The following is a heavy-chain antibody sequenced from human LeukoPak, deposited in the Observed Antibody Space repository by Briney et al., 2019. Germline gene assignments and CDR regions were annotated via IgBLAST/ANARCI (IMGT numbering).Heavy chain of an antibody. V-gene: IGHV4-59*08. CDR3: ASETRSDSSGWSV. Sequence: TSETLSLTCTVSGGSISSHYWSWIRQPPGKGLEWIGYIYYSGSTNYNPSLKSRVTISVDTSKNQFSLKLSSVTAADTAVYYCASETRSDSSGWSVWGQGTLVTVSS. J-gene: IGHJ4*02. CDR1: GGSISSHY. CDR2: IYYSGST. D-gene: IGHD6-19*01.